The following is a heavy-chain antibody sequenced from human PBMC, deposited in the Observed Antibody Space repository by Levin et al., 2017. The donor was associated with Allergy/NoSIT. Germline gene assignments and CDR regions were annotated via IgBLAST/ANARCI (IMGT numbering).Heavy chain of an antibody. CDR3: ARRTLNSYDSSGYCDH. CDR2: ISHSGNTI. Sequence: GGSLRLSCSASGFNFSDYYMTWIRQAPGKGLEWLSYISHSGNTIYYADSVRGRFTISRDNAKNSVSLQMDHLSADDTAVYFCARRTLNSYDSSGYCDHWGQGTLVTVSS. D-gene: IGHD3-22*01. J-gene: IGHJ4*02. CDR1: GFNFSDYY. V-gene: IGHV3-11*01.